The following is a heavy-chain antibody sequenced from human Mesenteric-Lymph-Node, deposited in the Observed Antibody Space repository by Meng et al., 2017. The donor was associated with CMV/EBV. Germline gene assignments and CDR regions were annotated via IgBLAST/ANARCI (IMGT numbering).Heavy chain of an antibody. CDR1: GGSVSSDSYY. J-gene: IGHJ3*02. D-gene: IGHD6-6*01. V-gene: IGHV4-61*01. CDR2: IYYSGNT. CDR3: ATEEAARQYAFDI. Sequence: SETLSLTCTVSGGSVSSDSYYWSWIRQPPGKGLEWIGYIYYSGNTNYIPSLKSRVTISVDTSKNQFSLKLSSVTAADTAVYYCATEEAARQYAFDIWGQGTMVTVSS.